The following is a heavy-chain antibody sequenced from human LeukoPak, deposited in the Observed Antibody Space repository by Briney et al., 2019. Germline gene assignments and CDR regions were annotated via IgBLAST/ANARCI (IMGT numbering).Heavy chain of an antibody. D-gene: IGHD3-22*01. CDR1: GFTVSSNY. CDR3: ARVRRYYDARGYEVFWFDP. Sequence: GGSLRLSCAASGFTVSSNYMSWVRQAPGKGLEWVSVIYSGGSTYYADSVKGRFTNSRDNAKNSVYLQMNSLRAEDTTVYYCARVRRYYDARGYEVFWFDPWGQGTLVTVSS. J-gene: IGHJ5*02. CDR2: IYSGGST. V-gene: IGHV3-53*01.